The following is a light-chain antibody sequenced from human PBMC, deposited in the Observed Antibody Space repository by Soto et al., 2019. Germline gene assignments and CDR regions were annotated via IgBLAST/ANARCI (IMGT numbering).Light chain of an antibody. CDR3: QQYNNWPPGT. CDR1: QSVSSN. CDR2: GAS. J-gene: IGKJ2*02. Sequence: EIVMTQSPATLSVSPGERAALSCRASQSVSSNLAWYQHKPGQAPRLLIYGASTGATGIPARFSGSGSGTEFTLTISSLQSEDFAVYYCQQYNNWPPGTFGQGTKLEI. V-gene: IGKV3D-15*01.